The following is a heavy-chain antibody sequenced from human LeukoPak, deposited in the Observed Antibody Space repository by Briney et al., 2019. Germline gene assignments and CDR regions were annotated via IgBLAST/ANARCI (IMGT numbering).Heavy chain of an antibody. J-gene: IGHJ5*02. D-gene: IGHD6-13*01. CDR1: GGSISSYY. CDR3: ARGSLKYSSSWFYNWFDP. Sequence: SETLSLTCTVSGGSISSYYWSWIRQPPGKGLEWIGYIYYSGSTNYNPSLKSRVTISVDTSKNQFSLKLSSVTAADTAVYYCARGSLKYSSSWFYNWFDPWAREPWSPSPQ. V-gene: IGHV4-59*01. CDR2: IYYSGST.